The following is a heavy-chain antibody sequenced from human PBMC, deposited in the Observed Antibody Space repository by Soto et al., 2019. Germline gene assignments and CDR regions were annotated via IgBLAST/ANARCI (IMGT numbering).Heavy chain of an antibody. J-gene: IGHJ4*02. V-gene: IGHV3-48*02. CDR2: ISSSSSTI. Sequence: PGGSLRLSCASSGFTFSSYWMHLVRQAPGKGLEWVSYISSSSSTIYYADSVKGRFTISRDNAKNSLYLQMNSLRDEDTAVYYCARGIAVAGLYFDYWGQGALVTVSS. CDR3: ARGIAVAGLYFDY. D-gene: IGHD6-19*01. CDR1: GFTFSSYW.